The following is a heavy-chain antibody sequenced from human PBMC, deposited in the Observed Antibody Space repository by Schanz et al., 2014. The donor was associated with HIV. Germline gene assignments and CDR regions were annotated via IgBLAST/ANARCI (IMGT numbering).Heavy chain of an antibody. CDR1: GYTFTTND. D-gene: IGHD1-20*01. CDR2: MNPNSGNT. V-gene: IGHV1-8*01. CDR3: AREGGQYKHYGMDV. J-gene: IGHJ6*02. Sequence: QVQLVQSGDEVKKPGASVKVSCKASGYTFTTNDINWVRQATGQGLEWMGWMNPNSGNTGCAQKFQGRVTLTRNTSISTAYMELSSLTSEDTAVCYCAREGGQYKHYGMDVWGQGTTVTVSS.